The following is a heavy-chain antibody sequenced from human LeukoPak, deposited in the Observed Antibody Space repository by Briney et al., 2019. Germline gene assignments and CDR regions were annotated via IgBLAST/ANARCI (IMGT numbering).Heavy chain of an antibody. D-gene: IGHD2-8*01. J-gene: IGHJ4*02. CDR1: GFTFRSYS. Sequence: GGSLRLSCAASGFTFRSYSMNWVRQAPGKGLEWVSSISSSSSYIYYADSVKGRFTISRDNAKNSLYLQMNSLRAEDPAVYYCASGRCTNGVCYKGYYWGQGTLVTVSS. CDR3: ASGRCTNGVCYKGYY. CDR2: ISSSSSYI. V-gene: IGHV3-21*01.